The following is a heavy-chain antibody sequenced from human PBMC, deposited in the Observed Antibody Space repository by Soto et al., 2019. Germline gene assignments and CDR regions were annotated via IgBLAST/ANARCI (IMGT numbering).Heavy chain of an antibody. D-gene: IGHD3-3*01. CDR2: IYWDDDK. Sequence: QITLNESGPPVVRPTETLTLTCRFSGFSLTTSGVGVGWIRPSPGKAPEWLALIYWDDDKRYSASLKSRLTITKDTSKNQVVLTVSDLDPPDPATYSCAHRVLRTVFGLVTTTAIYFDFWGQGTPVAVSS. CDR3: AHRVLRTVFGLVTTTAIYFDF. J-gene: IGHJ4*02. CDR1: GFSLTTSGVG. V-gene: IGHV2-5*02.